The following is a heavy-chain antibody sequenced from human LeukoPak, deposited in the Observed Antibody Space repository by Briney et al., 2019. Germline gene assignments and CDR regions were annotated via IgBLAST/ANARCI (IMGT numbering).Heavy chain of an antibody. Sequence: PSETLSLTCTVSGGSISSYYWSWLRQPPGKGLEWIGYIYYSGSTNYNPSLKSRVTISVDTSKNQFSLKLSSVTAADTAVYYCARVFGYSSGWYRFDPWGQGTLVTVSS. CDR2: IYYSGST. CDR1: GGSISSYY. J-gene: IGHJ5*02. V-gene: IGHV4-59*01. D-gene: IGHD6-19*01. CDR3: ARVFGYSSGWYRFDP.